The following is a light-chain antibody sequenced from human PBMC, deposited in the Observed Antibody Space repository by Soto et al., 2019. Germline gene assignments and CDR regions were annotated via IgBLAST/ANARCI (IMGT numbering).Light chain of an antibody. CDR3: SSYAGSNNFV. J-gene: IGLJ1*01. V-gene: IGLV2-8*01. CDR2: EVS. CDR1: RSDVGVYNY. Sequence: SALTQPPSASGSPGQSVTVSCTGTRSDVGVYNYVSWYRQHPGKAPKLLIYEVSKRPSGVPDRFSGSKSGNTASLTVSGLQAEDEADYYCSSYAGSNNFVFGTGTKLTLL.